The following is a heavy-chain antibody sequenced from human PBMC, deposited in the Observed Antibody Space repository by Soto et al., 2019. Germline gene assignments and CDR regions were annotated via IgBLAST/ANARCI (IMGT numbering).Heavy chain of an antibody. CDR3: ARVERESLEWWYPGLTKHQSPETLNWFDP. V-gene: IGHV3-48*02. Sequence: GGSLRLSCAASGFTFSSYSMNWVRQAPGKGLEWVSYISSSSSTIYYADSVKGRFTISRDNAKNSLYLQMNSLRDEDTAVYYCARVERESLEWWYPGLTKHQSPETLNWFDPWGQGTLVTVSS. CDR2: ISSSSSTI. D-gene: IGHD2-15*01. J-gene: IGHJ5*02. CDR1: GFTFSSYS.